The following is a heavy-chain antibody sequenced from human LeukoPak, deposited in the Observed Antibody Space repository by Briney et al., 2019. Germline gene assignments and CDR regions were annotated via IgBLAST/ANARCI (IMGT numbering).Heavy chain of an antibody. CDR1: GGTFSSYA. V-gene: IGHV1-69*05. CDR3: ARDHLPTSRFDP. Sequence: SVKVSCKASGGTFSSYAISWVRQAPGQGLEWMGGIIPIFGTANYAQKFQGRVTITTDESTSTAYMELSSLRSEDTAVYYCARDHLPTSRFDPWGQGTLVTVSS. CDR2: IIPIFGTA. J-gene: IGHJ5*02.